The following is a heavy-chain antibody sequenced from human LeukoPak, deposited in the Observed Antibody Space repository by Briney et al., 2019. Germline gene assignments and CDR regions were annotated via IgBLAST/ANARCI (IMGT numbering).Heavy chain of an antibody. J-gene: IGHJ2*01. CDR3: AKDLSSDGGNSLGYFDL. Sequence: GGSLRLSCAASRFTFSSYWMHWVRQAPGKGLVWVSRIDTDGSTTTYADSVKGRFTISRDNAKKTLYLQMNSLRAEDTAVYYCAKDLSSDGGNSLGYFDLWGRDTLVTVSS. CDR1: RFTFSSYW. D-gene: IGHD4-23*01. V-gene: IGHV3-74*01. CDR2: IDTDGSTT.